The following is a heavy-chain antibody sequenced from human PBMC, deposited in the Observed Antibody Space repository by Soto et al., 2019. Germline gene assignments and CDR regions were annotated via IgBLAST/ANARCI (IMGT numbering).Heavy chain of an antibody. CDR2: IHYSGTT. Sequence: SETLSLTCTVSGGSMRNYFWTWIRQPPGKGLEWIGYIHYSGTTSFFPSYNPTLRSRVTISEDTSKNQFSLKFLSVTTADTAVYFCAAVEASSRNLAPYYLDFWGQGTLVTVSS. J-gene: IGHJ4*02. V-gene: IGHV4-59*01. CDR3: AAVEASSRNLAPYYLDF. D-gene: IGHD6-13*01. CDR1: GGSMRNYF.